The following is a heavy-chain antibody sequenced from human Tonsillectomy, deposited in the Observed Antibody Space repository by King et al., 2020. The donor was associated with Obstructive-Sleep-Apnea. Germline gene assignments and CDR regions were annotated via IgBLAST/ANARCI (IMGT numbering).Heavy chain of an antibody. J-gene: IGHJ4*02. CDR3: AKEELERPPGF. D-gene: IGHD1-26*01. Sequence: VQLVESGGGVVQPGRSLRLSCAASGFTFSSYGMHWVRQAPGKGLEWVAVISYDGSNKYYADSVKGRLTISRDNSKSTLYLQMNSLRGDDTAVYYCAKEELERPPGFWGQGTLVTVSS. CDR2: ISYDGSNK. CDR1: GFTFSSYG. V-gene: IGHV3-30*18.